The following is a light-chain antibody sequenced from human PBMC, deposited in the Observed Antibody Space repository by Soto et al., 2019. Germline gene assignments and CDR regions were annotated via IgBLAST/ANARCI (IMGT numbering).Light chain of an antibody. CDR1: SSDVGGYNY. Sequence: QSVLTQPASVSGSPGQSITISCTGTSSDVGGYNYVSWYQQHPGKAPKLMIYEVSSRPSGVSNRFSGSKSGNTASLTISGLQAEDEADYYCSSYRSGSTWVFGGGTQLTVL. V-gene: IGLV2-14*01. CDR2: EVS. CDR3: SSYRSGSTWV. J-gene: IGLJ3*02.